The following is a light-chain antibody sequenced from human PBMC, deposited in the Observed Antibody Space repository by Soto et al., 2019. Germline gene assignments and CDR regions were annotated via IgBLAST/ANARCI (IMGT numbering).Light chain of an antibody. V-gene: IGKV3-20*01. CDR3: QQCDSSLPWT. J-gene: IGKJ1*01. Sequence: EIVLTQSPGTLSLSPGERATLSCRASQIISSAYLAWYQQRHGQAPRLLIYATSSRATGIPDRFSGSGSGTDFTLTISRLEPEDFAVYYCQQCDSSLPWTFGQGTKVEMK. CDR1: QIISSAY. CDR2: ATS.